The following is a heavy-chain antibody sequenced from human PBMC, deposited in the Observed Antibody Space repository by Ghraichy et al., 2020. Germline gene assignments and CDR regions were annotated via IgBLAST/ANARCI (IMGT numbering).Heavy chain of an antibody. CDR2: IYTSGST. V-gene: IGHV4-4*09. CDR3: ARAFPYNWNDGYGMDV. CDR1: GGSISSYY. D-gene: IGHD1-20*01. J-gene: IGHJ6*02. Sequence: ESLNISCTVSGGSISSYYWSWIRQPPGKGLEWIGYIYTSGSTNYNPSLKSRVTISVDTSKNQFSLKLSSVTAADTAVYYCARAFPYNWNDGYGMDVWGQGTTVTVSS.